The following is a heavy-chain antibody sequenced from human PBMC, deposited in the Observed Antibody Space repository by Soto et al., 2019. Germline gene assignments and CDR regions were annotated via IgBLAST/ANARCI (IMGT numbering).Heavy chain of an antibody. CDR1: GFTFSSYS. J-gene: IGHJ5*02. CDR2: ISSSSTYI. D-gene: IGHD1-7*01. Sequence: GGSLRLSCAASGFTFSSYSMNWVRQAPGKGLEWVSSISSSSTYIYHADSVKGRFTISRDNAKNSLYLQMNSLRAEDTAVYYCAPRGRNWNYWVNWFDPWGQGTLVTVSS. CDR3: APRGRNWNYWVNWFDP. V-gene: IGHV3-21*01.